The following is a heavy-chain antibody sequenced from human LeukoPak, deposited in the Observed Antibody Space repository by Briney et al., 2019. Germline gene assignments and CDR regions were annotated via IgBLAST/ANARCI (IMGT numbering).Heavy chain of an antibody. Sequence: SETLSLTCTVSGGSVSSGSYYWSCIRQPPGKGLEWIGYIYYSGSTNYNPSLKSRVTISVDTSKNQFSLKLSSVTAADTAVYYCAGSGYYLNFDYWGQGTLVTVSS. CDR1: GGSVSSGSYY. CDR2: IYYSGST. CDR3: AGSGYYLNFDY. J-gene: IGHJ4*02. D-gene: IGHD3-22*01. V-gene: IGHV4-61*01.